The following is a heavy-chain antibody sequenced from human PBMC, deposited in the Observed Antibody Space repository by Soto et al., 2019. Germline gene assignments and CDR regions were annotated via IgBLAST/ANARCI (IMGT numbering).Heavy chain of an antibody. CDR2: IIPILGIA. J-gene: IGHJ4*02. CDR1: GGTFSSYT. Sequence: QVQLMQSGAEVKKPGSSVKVSCKASGGTFSSYTISWVRQAPGQGLEWMGRIIPILGIANYAQKFQGRVTITADKSTSTAYMELSSLRSEDTAVYYCARQVGATSPFDYWGQGTLVTVSS. D-gene: IGHD1-26*01. CDR3: ARQVGATSPFDY. V-gene: IGHV1-69*02.